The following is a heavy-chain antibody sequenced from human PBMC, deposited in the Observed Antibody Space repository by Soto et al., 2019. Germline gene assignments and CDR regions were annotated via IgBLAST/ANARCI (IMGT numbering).Heavy chain of an antibody. Sequence: GGSLRLSCAASGFTFSSYGMHWVRQAPGKGLEWVAVISYDGSNKYYADSVKGRFTISRDKSKNQFSLKLSSVTAADTAVYYCARVAVAGTRVDYWGQGTLVTVSS. CDR1: GFTFSSYG. CDR2: ISYDGSNK. V-gene: IGHV3-30*03. J-gene: IGHJ4*02. CDR3: ARVAVAGTRVDY. D-gene: IGHD6-19*01.